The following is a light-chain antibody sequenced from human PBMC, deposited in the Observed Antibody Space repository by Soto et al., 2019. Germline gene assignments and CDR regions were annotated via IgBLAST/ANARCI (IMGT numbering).Light chain of an antibody. J-gene: IGLJ2*01. CDR2: SNY. V-gene: IGLV1-44*01. CDR3: AAWDDSLNGPV. Sequence: QSVLTQPPSASGTPGQRVTISCSGSSSNIGSHTVNWYQHLPGTAPKLLIYSNYQRPSGVPDRFSGSKSGTSASLAISGLQSEYEADYYCAAWDDSLNGPVFGGGTQLTVL. CDR1: SSNIGSHT.